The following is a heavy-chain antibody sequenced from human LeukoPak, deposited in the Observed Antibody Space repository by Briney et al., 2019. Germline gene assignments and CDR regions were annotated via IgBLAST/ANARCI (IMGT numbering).Heavy chain of an antibody. D-gene: IGHD3-10*01. J-gene: IGHJ6*02. CDR2: IYHSGST. V-gene: IGHV4-30-2*01. CDR1: GGSISSGGYS. Sequence: PSQTLSLTCAVSGGSISSGGYSWSWIRQPPGKGLEWIGYIYHSGSTYYNPSLKSRVTISVDTSKNQFSLKLSSVTAADTAMYYCARDARGSSYMDVWGQGTTVTVSS. CDR3: ARDARGSSYMDV.